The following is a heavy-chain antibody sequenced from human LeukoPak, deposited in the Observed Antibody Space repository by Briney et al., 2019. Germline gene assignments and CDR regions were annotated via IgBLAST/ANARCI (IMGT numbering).Heavy chain of an antibody. CDR3: ARVSIAVAAIEYYFDY. CDR1: GFTFRTYA. CDR2: IKQDGGEK. J-gene: IGHJ4*02. Sequence: PGGSLRLSCAASGFTFRTYAMSWVRQAPGKGLEWVANIKQDGGEKYYVDSVKGRFTISRDNAKNSLYLQMNSLRAEDTAVYYCARVSIAVAAIEYYFDYWGQGTLVTVSS. V-gene: IGHV3-7*01. D-gene: IGHD6-19*01.